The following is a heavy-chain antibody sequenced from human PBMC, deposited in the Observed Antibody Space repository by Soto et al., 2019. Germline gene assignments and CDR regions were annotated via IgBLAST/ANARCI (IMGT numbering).Heavy chain of an antibody. CDR3: ARLYFDWPYNWFDP. CDR2: IYPGDSDT. Sequence: PGESLKISCKGPGYSFTSYWVGWVRQMPGKGLERMGIIYPGDSDTRYSPSFQGQVTISADKSISTAYLQWSSLKASDTAMYYCARLYFDWPYNWFDPWGQGTLVTVSS. V-gene: IGHV5-51*01. J-gene: IGHJ5*02. D-gene: IGHD3-9*01. CDR1: GYSFTSYW.